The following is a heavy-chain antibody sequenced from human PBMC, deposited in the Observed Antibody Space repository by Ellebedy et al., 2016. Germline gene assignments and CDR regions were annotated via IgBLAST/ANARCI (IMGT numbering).Heavy chain of an antibody. CDR3: ATAGRDGIYLRGADC. Sequence: GGSLRLSXDASGLSLSDHYIEWARQAPGKGLEWVGRSRDKSRSFTTEYAAPVKGRFTISRDDSKNLVYLQMNNLQTEDTAVYYCATAGRDGIYLRGADCWGQGTPVTVSS. CDR2: SRDKSRSFTT. CDR1: GLSLSDHY. V-gene: IGHV3-72*01. D-gene: IGHD3-16*02. J-gene: IGHJ4*02.